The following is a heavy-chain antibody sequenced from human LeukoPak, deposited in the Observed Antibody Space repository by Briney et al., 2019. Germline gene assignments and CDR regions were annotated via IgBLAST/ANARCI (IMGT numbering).Heavy chain of an antibody. CDR3: ARDDSSGYSNPYFDY. D-gene: IGHD3-22*01. CDR1: GFTFSSYS. V-gene: IGHV3-21*01. Sequence: GGSLRLSCAASGFTFSSYSMNWVRQAPGKGLEWVSSISSSSSYIYYADSVKGRFTISRDNAKNSLYLQMNSLRAEDTAVYYCARDDSSGYSNPYFDYWGQGTLVTVSS. CDR2: ISSSSSYI. J-gene: IGHJ4*02.